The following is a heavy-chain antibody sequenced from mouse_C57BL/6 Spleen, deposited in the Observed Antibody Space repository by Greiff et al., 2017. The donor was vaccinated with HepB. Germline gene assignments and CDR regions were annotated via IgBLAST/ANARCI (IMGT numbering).Heavy chain of an antibody. D-gene: IGHD1-1*01. Sequence: EVQLQQSGPELVKPGASVKISCKASGYTFTDYYMNWVKQSHGKSLEWIGDINPNNGGTSYNQKFKGKATLTVDKSSSTAYMELRSLTSEDSAVYYCARPIITTVVATYYAMDYWGQGTSVTVSS. J-gene: IGHJ4*01. CDR2: INPNNGGT. V-gene: IGHV1-26*01. CDR1: GYTFTDYY. CDR3: ARPIITTVVATYYAMDY.